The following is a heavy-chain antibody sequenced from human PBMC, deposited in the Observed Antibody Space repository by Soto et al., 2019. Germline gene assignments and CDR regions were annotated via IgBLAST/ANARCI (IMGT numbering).Heavy chain of an antibody. Sequence: GGSLRLSGTGARFTCVDYAMSGFRQAPGKALAWGGLSRSKNYEGTPEYAASLRGGFTISRDDSKSIAYLQLNSMQTEDPGGYYCVSGPSGYYYGVHGCWRQGPL. CDR3: VSGPSGYYYGVHGC. CDR1: RFTCVDYA. CDR2: SRSKNYEGTP. V-gene: IGHV3-49*03. D-gene: IGHD3-22*01. J-gene: IGHJ1*01.